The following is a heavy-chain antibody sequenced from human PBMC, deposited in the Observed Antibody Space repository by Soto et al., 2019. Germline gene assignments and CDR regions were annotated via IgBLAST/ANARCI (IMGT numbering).Heavy chain of an antibody. V-gene: IGHV3-30*18. CDR3: AKAMNYDFWSGYYPYYYYYGMDV. J-gene: IGHJ6*02. CDR2: ISYDGSNK. D-gene: IGHD3-3*01. CDR1: GFTFSSYG. Sequence: QVQLVESGGGVVQPGRSLRLSCAASGFTFSSYGMHWVRQAPGKGLAWVAVISYDGSNKYYADSVKGRFTISRDNSKNTLYLQMNSLRAEDTAVYYCAKAMNYDFWSGYYPYYYYYGMDVWGQGTTVTVSS.